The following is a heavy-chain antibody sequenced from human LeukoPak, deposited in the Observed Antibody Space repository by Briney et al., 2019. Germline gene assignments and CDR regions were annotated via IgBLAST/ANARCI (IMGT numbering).Heavy chain of an antibody. V-gene: IGHV3-74*01. D-gene: IGHD3-16*01. CDR1: GFTFSSYW. CDR3: TRRGMALDAFDV. Sequence: PGGSLRLSCAASGFTFSSYWMSWVRQAPGKGLVWVSRIYSDGITTNYADSVKGRFTISRDNAKNTLYLQMDSLRAEDTAVYYCTRRGMALDAFDVWGQGTMVTVSS. J-gene: IGHJ3*01. CDR2: IYSDGITT.